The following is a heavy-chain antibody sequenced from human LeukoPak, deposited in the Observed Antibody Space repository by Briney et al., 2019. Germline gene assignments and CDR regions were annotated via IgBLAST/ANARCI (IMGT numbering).Heavy chain of an antibody. J-gene: IGHJ4*02. D-gene: IGHD3-10*01. CDR1: GYSISSGYY. CDR2: IYHRWST. Sequence: SETLSLTCAVSGYSISSGYYWSWIRQPPGKGLEWIGSIYHRWSTYYNPSLKSRVTISVDTSKNQFSLKLSSVTAADTAVYYCAGWFGELLSLFTYWGQGTLVTVSS. CDR3: AGWFGELLSLFTY. V-gene: IGHV4-38-2*01.